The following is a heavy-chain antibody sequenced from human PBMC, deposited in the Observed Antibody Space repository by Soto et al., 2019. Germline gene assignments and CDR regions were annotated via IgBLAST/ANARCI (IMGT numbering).Heavy chain of an antibody. V-gene: IGHV1-18*01. D-gene: IGHD6-13*01. CDR3: ARVRISIAAAGEDNWFDP. CDR2: ISAYNGNT. CDR1: GYTFTSYG. Sequence: ASVKVSCKASGYTFTSYGISWVRQAPGQGLEWMGWISAYNGNTNYAQKLQGRVTMTTDTSTSTAYMELRSLRSDDTAVYYCARVRISIAAAGEDNWFDPWGQGTLVTV. J-gene: IGHJ5*02.